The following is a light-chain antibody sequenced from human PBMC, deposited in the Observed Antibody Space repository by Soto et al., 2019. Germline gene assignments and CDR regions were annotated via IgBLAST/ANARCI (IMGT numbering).Light chain of an antibody. CDR2: AAS. J-gene: IGKJ5*01. Sequence: EIVLTQSPVTLSLSPGEGATLSCSASQTVSKNYLAWYQQKAGQAPRLVIYAASTRATGIPDRFSGSGSGTDFTLTISRLEPEDFAVFYCQQSAVSTISIGQWTRREIK. CDR3: QQSAVSTIS. V-gene: IGKV3-20*01. CDR1: QTVSKNY.